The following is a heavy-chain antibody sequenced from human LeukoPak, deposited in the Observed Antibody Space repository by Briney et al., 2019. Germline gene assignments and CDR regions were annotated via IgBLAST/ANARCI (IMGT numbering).Heavy chain of an antibody. Sequence: SETLSLTCSVSGGSISSTTYYWGWIRQPPGKGLEWIGTIYYSGNTYYNPSLKSRVTISVDTSKNQFSLKVSSVTAADTAVYYCARRAVAVTAIADYWGQGTLVTVSS. D-gene: IGHD2-21*02. CDR2: IYYSGNT. CDR1: GGSISSTTYY. CDR3: ARRAVAVTAIADY. V-gene: IGHV4-39*01. J-gene: IGHJ4*02.